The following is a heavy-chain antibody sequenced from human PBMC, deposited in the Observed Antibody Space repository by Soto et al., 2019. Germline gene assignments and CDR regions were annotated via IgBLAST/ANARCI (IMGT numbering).Heavy chain of an antibody. D-gene: IGHD3-3*01. J-gene: IGHJ3*02. V-gene: IGHV1-2*02. CDR1: GYPVTAYY. Sequence: QLHLVQSGAVVKKPGASVTVSCSASGYPVTAYYMHWVRQAPGRGLEWMGGINPATGAAKYTQTFQGRVTMTRDTSTSTGLLELSGLTSEDTAGFYWARGGGVGVAGSAAFDMWGQGTLVTVSS. CDR2: INPATGAA. CDR3: ARGGGVGVAGSAAFDM.